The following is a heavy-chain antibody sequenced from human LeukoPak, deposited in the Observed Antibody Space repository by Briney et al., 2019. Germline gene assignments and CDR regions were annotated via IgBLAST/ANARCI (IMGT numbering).Heavy chain of an antibody. CDR3: ARLTRLSTSPDRYYLDY. CDR1: GDSISSYY. V-gene: IGHV4-4*09. D-gene: IGHD6-6*01. Sequence: SETLSLTCTVSGDSISSYYWSWIRQPPGKGLEWIGYIYTSGGTNYIPSLKGRVTISIDTSKNQFSLKLSSVTAADSAVYYCARLTRLSTSPDRYYLDYWGQATLVTVSS. J-gene: IGHJ4*02. CDR2: IYTSGGT.